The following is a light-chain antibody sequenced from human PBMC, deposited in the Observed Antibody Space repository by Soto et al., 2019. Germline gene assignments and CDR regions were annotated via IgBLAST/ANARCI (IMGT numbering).Light chain of an antibody. CDR2: GAS. CDR3: QEGNSFLYT. Sequence: MLSHSPGTLSSSQGERATLSCRASQSVSSNLAWYQQKPGQAPRLLIYGASTRATGIPARFSGSGSGTDFTLTISSLQPGDFATYYCQEGNSFLYTFGQGTKVDIK. V-gene: IGKV3-15*01. J-gene: IGKJ2*01. CDR1: QSVSSN.